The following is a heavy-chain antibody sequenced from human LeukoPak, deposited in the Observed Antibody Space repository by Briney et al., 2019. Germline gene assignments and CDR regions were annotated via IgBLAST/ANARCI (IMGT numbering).Heavy chain of an antibody. Sequence: SETLSLTCTVSGDSINGYFWSWIRQPPGKGLEWIGYIYSSGNTNYNPSLKRRVTISVATSKNQFSLKLSSVTAADTAVYYCARTKEGYSSSWSSDYYFDYWGQGTLVTVSS. V-gene: IGHV4-59*08. J-gene: IGHJ4*02. D-gene: IGHD6-13*01. CDR3: ARTKEGYSSSWSSDYYFDY. CDR2: IYSSGNT. CDR1: GDSINGYF.